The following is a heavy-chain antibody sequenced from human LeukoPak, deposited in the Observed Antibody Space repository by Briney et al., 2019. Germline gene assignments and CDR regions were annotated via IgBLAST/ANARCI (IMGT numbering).Heavy chain of an antibody. CDR2: MNSDESDT. CDR1: GFTFSSHW. J-gene: IGHJ4*02. Sequence: PGGSLRLSCVASGFTFSSHWMHWVRQTPEKGPVWVSRMNSDESDTNYADSVNGRFTISRDNAKNTLYLQMNSLRVEDTAKYYCARGTEVAFDYWGQGTLVTVSS. CDR3: ARGTEVAFDY. V-gene: IGHV3-74*01.